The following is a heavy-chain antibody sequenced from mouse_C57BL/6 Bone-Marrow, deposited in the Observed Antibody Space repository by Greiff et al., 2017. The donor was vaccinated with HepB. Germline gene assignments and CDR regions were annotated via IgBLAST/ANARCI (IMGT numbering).Heavy chain of an antibody. Sequence: LQESGPELVKPGASVKISCKASGYSFTSYYIHWVKQRPGQGLEWIGWIYPGSGNTKYNETFKGKATLTADTSSSTAYMQLSSLTAEDSAVYYCARTRGDYYAMDYWGQGTSVTVSS. CDR3: ARTRGDYYAMDY. J-gene: IGHJ4*01. CDR2: IYPGSGNT. V-gene: IGHV1-66*01. CDR1: GYSFTSYY.